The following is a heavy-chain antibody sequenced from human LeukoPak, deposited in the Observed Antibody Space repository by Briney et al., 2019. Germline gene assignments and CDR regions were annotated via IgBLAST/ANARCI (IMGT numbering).Heavy chain of an antibody. D-gene: IGHD3-22*01. V-gene: IGHV4-30-4*08. J-gene: IGHJ4*02. CDR3: AREEYYYDSSGFLSPLGIDY. CDR2: IYHSGST. CDR1: GGPISSGDYY. Sequence: PSETLSLTCTVSGGPISSGDYYWSWIRQPPGKGLEWIGYIYHSGSTYYNPSLKSRVTISVDTSKNQFSLKLSSVTAADTAVYYCAREEYYYDSSGFLSPLGIDYWGQGTLVTVSS.